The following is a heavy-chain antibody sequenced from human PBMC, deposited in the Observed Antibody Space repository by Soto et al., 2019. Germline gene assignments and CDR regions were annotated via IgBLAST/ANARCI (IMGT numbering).Heavy chain of an antibody. Sequence: ASVKVSCKASGYTFTSYAMHWVRQAPGQRLEWMGWINAGNGNTKYSQKFQGRVTITRDTSASTAYMELSSLRSEDTAVYYCARSPLGWPQPYCSGGSCTHMDVWGKGTTVTVSS. CDR1: GYTFTSYA. D-gene: IGHD2-15*01. CDR3: ARSPLGWPQPYCSGGSCTHMDV. J-gene: IGHJ6*03. CDR2: INAGNGNT. V-gene: IGHV1-3*01.